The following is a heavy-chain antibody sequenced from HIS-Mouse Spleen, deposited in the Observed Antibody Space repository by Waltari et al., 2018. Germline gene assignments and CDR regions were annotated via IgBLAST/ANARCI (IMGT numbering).Heavy chain of an antibody. D-gene: IGHD6-13*01. V-gene: IGHV4-39*07. CDR2: IYYSGST. CDR1: VGSISSSSYY. CDR3: AREIPYSSSWYDWYFDL. Sequence: QLQLQESGPGLVKPSETLSLTCTVSVGSISSSSYYWGRIRQPPGKGLGGIGSIYYSGSTYYNPSLKSRVTISVDTSKNQFSLKLSSVTAADTAVYYCAREIPYSSSWYDWYFDLWGRGTLVTVSS. J-gene: IGHJ2*01.